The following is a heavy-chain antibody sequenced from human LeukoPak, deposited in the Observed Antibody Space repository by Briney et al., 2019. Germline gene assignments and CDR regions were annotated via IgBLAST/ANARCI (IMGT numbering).Heavy chain of an antibody. CDR1: GFTFSSYG. CDR2: IWYDGTNK. CDR3: VRERSSGGDPYYFDY. J-gene: IGHJ4*02. Sequence: RAGGSLRLSCAASGFTFSSYGMHWVRQAPGKGLEWVAVIWYDGTNKYYADSVKGLFTMSRENSKNMLYLQMNSLRAEDTAVYYCVRERSSGGDPYYFDYWGQGTLVTVSS. V-gene: IGHV3-33*01. D-gene: IGHD2-21*02.